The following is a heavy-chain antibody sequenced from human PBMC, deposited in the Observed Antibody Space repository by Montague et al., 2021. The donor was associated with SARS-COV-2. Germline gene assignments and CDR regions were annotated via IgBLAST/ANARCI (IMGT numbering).Heavy chain of an antibody. CDR1: GGSISRYY. CDR2: TYYSGST. Sequence: SETLSLTCTVSGGSISRYYWSWIRQPPGKGLEWIGYTYYSGSTNYNPSLKSRVTISVDTSKNQFSLKLSSVTAADTAVYYCALGFDYWGQGTLVTVSS. CDR3: ALGFDY. V-gene: IGHV4-59*01. D-gene: IGHD7-27*01. J-gene: IGHJ4*02.